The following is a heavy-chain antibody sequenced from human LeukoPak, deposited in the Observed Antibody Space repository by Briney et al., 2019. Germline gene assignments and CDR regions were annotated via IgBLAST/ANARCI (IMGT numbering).Heavy chain of an antibody. CDR3: ARVSVTTGNFDY. D-gene: IGHD4-17*01. J-gene: IGHJ4*02. V-gene: IGHV3-48*03. Sequence: GGSLRLSCAASGFTFSSYTMNWVRQAPGKGLEWVSYISSRGTTIYYADSVKGRFTISRDNAKNSLYLQMDSLRAGDTALYYCARVSVTTGNFDYWGQGTLVTVSS. CDR2: ISSRGTTI. CDR1: GFTFSSYT.